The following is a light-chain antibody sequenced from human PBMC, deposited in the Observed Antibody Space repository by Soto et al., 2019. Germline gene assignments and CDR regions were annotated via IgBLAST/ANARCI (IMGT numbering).Light chain of an antibody. J-gene: IGKJ2*01. V-gene: IGKV3-15*01. CDR2: VAS. Sequence: EIVMTQSPATLSVSPGERATLSCRASQSINNNLAWYQQKPGQAPRLRVYVASTRAAGIPARFSGSGSGTEFSLTIISLQSEDFAVYYCQQYNNRPPDTFGQGKKLEIK. CDR1: QSINNN. CDR3: QQYNNRPPDT.